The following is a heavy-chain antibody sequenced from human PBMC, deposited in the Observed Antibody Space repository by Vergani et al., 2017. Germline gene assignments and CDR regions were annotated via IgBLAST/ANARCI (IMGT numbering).Heavy chain of an antibody. J-gene: IGHJ4*02. D-gene: IGHD7-27*01. V-gene: IGHV2-70*04. Sequence: QVSLKESGPALVKPTQTLTLTCTFSGFSLSTSGMRVSWIRQPPGKALEWLARIDWDDDKFYSTSLKTRLTISKDTSKNQVVLTMTNMDPVDTATYYCARASNWGSTGFDYWGQGTLVTVSS. CDR1: GFSLSTSGMR. CDR2: IDWDDDK. CDR3: ARASNWGSTGFDY.